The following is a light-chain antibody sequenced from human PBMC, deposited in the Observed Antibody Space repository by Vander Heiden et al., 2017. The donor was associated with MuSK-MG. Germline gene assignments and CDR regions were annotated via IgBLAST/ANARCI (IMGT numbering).Light chain of an antibody. CDR3: GTWESSRASV. CDR1: STNIAQNS. J-gene: IGLJ2*01. V-gene: IGLV1-51*01. Sequence: QSVLTQPPSVSAAPGQKVTILCSGGSTNIAQNSVSWYQQRPGGVPKLIIYDNYKRPSGIPDRFSASKSGSSGTLAITGLQTGDEAVYYCGTWESSRASVFGGGTWLTV. CDR2: DNY.